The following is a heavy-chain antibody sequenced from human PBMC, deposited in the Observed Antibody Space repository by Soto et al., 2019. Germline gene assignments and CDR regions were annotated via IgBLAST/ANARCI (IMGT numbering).Heavy chain of an antibody. CDR2: ISHDGNNK. CDR1: GFTFNDYA. V-gene: IGHV3-30-3*01. CDR3: ARVGTLVRGTYYFDY. J-gene: IGHJ4*02. Sequence: QVQLVESGGGVVQPGRSLRLSCAASGFTFNDYAMHWVRQAPGKGLEWVAVISHDGNNKLYADSVKGRFTISRDNSKNTLYLHMNRLRAEDTAVFYCARVGTLVRGTYYFDYWGQGTLVTVPS. D-gene: IGHD3-10*01.